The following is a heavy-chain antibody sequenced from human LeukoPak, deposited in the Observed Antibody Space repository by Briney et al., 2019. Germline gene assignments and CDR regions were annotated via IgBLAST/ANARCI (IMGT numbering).Heavy chain of an antibody. V-gene: IGHV3-53*05. CDR1: GFTVSSNY. Sequence: GGSLSLSCAASGFTVSSNYMSWVRRAPGKGLEWVSVIYSGGSTYYADSVKGRFTISRDNSNSTLYLQMDSLRGDDAAVYYCAKAVGSISWSFDYWGQGTLVTVSS. D-gene: IGHD6-13*01. CDR2: IYSGGST. CDR3: AKAVGSISWSFDY. J-gene: IGHJ4*02.